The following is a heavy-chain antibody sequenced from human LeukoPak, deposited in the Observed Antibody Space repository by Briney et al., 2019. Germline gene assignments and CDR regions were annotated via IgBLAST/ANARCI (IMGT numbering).Heavy chain of an antibody. D-gene: IGHD1-26*01. CDR1: GYSISSGYY. J-gene: IGHJ4*02. CDR3: AREDVGKWEPFDY. Sequence: SETLSLTCTVSGYSISSGYYWGWIRQPPGKGLEWIGSIYHSGSTYYNPSLKSRVTISVDTSKNQFSLKLSSVTAADTAVYYCAREDVGKWEPFDYWGQGTLVTVSS. V-gene: IGHV4-38-2*02. CDR2: IYHSGST.